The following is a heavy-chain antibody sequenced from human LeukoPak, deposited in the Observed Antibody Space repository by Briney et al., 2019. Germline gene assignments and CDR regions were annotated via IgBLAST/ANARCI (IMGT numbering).Heavy chain of an antibody. CDR3: ARAVPAARLYWFDP. D-gene: IGHD2-2*01. CDR2: IYYSGST. CDR1: GGSISSSSYN. J-gene: IGHJ5*02. Sequence: SETLSLTCTVSGGSISSSSYNWGWIRQPPGKGLEWIGSIYYSGSTYYNPSLKSRVTISVDTSKNQFSLKLSSVTAADTAVYYCARAVPAARLYWFDPWGQGTLVTVSS. V-gene: IGHV4-39*07.